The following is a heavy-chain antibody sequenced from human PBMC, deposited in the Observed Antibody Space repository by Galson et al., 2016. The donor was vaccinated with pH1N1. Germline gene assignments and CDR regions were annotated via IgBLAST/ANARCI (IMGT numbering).Heavy chain of an antibody. CDR3: ARARESSGYYLGSDAFDI. V-gene: IGHV1-46*01. J-gene: IGHJ3*02. CDR2: LNPTGGSR. D-gene: IGHD3-22*01. Sequence: SVKVSCKASGYTFTSDFMHWVRQAPGQGLEWMGMLNPTGGSRIYAQKFLGRVTMTRDTSTSTVYMELSSLRSEDTAVYYCARARESSGYYLGSDAFDIWGQGTMVTVSS. CDR1: GYTFTSDF.